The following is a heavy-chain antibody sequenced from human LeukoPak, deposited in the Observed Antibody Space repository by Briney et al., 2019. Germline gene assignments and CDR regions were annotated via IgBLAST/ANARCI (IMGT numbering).Heavy chain of an antibody. J-gene: IGHJ6*02. CDR1: GGSISSYY. CDR2: IYYSGST. V-gene: IGHV4-59*12. Sequence: SETLSLTCTVSGGSISSYYWSWIRQPPGKGLEWIGYIYYSGSTNYNPSLKSRVTISVDTSKNQFSLKLNSVTAADTAVYYCARAPYSSSLYYYGVDVWGQGTTVTVSS. CDR3: ARAPYSSSLYYYGVDV. D-gene: IGHD6-13*01.